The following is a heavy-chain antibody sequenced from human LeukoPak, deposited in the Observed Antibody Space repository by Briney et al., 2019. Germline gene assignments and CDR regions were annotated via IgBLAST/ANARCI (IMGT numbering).Heavy chain of an antibody. V-gene: IGHV4-61*02. J-gene: IGHJ4*02. D-gene: IGHD3-3*01. CDR3: ARGRSKKLRFLEWLSQVHYFDY. Sequence: SETLSLTCTVSGGSISSDSYYWSWIRQPAGKGLEWIGRIFNTGSTNYNPSLKSRVTISVDTSKNQFSLKLSSVTAADTAVYYCARGRSKKLRFLEWLSQVHYFDYWGQGTLVTVSS. CDR1: GGSISSDSYY. CDR2: IFNTGST.